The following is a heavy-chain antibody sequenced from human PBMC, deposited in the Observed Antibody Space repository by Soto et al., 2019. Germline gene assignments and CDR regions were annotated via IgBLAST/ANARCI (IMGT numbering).Heavy chain of an antibody. CDR1: GGSISSGCYY. CDR2: IYYTGST. J-gene: IGHJ4*02. V-gene: IGHV4-61*01. D-gene: IGHD4-17*01. Sequence: SETLSLTCAVSGGSISSGCYYWSWIRQPPGKGLEWIGYIYYTGSTNYNPSLKSRVTISVDTSKNQFSLNLSSVTAADTAVYYCARDYGDCFDFWGQGTLVTVSS. CDR3: ARDYGDCFDF.